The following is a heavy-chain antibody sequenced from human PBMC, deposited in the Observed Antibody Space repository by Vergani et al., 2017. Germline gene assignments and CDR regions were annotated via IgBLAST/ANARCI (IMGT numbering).Heavy chain of an antibody. CDR3: ARDRVVVVPAAIRYYYYYGMDV. CDR2: IYTSGST. CDR1: GGSISSGSYY. J-gene: IGHJ6*02. Sequence: QVQLQESGPGLVKPSQTLSLTCTVSGGSISSGSYYWSWIRQPAGKGLEWIGRIYTSGSTNYNPSRKSRVTISVDTSKNQFSLKLSSVTAADTAVYYCARDRVVVVPAAIRYYYYYGMDVWGQGTTVTVSS. D-gene: IGHD2-2*01. V-gene: IGHV4-61*02.